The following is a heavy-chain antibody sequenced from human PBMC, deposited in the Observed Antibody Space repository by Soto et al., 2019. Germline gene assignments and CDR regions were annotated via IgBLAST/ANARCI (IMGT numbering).Heavy chain of an antibody. V-gene: IGHV1-69*01. CDR3: ARVIRGGYDLAPYFDY. CDR1: GGTFSSYA. CDR2: IIPIFGTA. Sequence: QVQLVQSGAEVKKPGSSVKVSCKASGGTFSSYAISWVRQAPGQGLEWMGGIIPIFGTANYAQKFQGRVTITADESTSTAYMELSSLRSEDTAVYYCARVIRGGYDLAPYFDYWGQGTLVTVSS. D-gene: IGHD5-12*01. J-gene: IGHJ4*02.